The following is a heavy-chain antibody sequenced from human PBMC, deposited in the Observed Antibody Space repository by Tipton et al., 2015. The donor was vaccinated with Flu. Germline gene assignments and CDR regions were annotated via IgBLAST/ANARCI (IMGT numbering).Heavy chain of an antibody. Sequence: SLRLSCAASGFTFDDYAMHCVRQAPGKGLEWVSLISWDGGSTYYADSVKGRFTISRDNSKNSLYLQMNSLRTEDTALYYCAKDSSSGENYFDYWGQGTLVTVSS. CDR2: ISWDGGST. CDR1: GFTFDDYA. CDR3: AKDSSSGENYFDY. D-gene: IGHD6-19*01. J-gene: IGHJ4*02. V-gene: IGHV3-43*01.